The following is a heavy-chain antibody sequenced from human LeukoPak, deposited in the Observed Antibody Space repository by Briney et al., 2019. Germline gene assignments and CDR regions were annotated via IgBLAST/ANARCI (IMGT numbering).Heavy chain of an antibody. Sequence: SGPTLVNPTQTLTLTCTFSGFSLTTGGVGVGWIRQPPGKAPEWLALIYWDDDKRYSPSLKSRLTITKDTSKNQVVLTMTNMDPVDTATYYRAHKGIGTTRFDYWGQGTLVTVSS. CDR2: IYWDDDK. CDR3: AHKGIGTTRFDY. V-gene: IGHV2-5*02. CDR1: GFSLTTGGVG. D-gene: IGHD1-1*01. J-gene: IGHJ4*02.